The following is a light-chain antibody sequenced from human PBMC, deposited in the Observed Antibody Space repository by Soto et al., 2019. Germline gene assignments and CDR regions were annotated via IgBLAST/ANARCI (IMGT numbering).Light chain of an antibody. Sequence: EIVLTQSPGTLSLSPGERATLSCRASQSVSRSYLAWYQQKPGQAPRLLIYGASSRATGIPDRFSGSGSGRDFTLTISRLEPEDFAVYYCQQYGSSPQYTFGQGKKLEIK. V-gene: IGKV3-20*01. CDR3: QQYGSSPQYT. J-gene: IGKJ2*01. CDR2: GAS. CDR1: QSVSRSY.